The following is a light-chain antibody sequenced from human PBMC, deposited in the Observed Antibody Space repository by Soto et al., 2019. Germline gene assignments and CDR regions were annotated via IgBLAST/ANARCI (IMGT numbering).Light chain of an antibody. CDR1: QSVSSW. CDR2: DAS. J-gene: IGKJ1*01. Sequence: DIQMTQSPPTLPAFVGDTVTITCRASQSVSSWLAWYQQKPGTAPNLLIYDASSLASGVPSRFSGSGSGTKFTLTIRSLQPDDFATYYCQQYISFPKTFGQGTKVAMK. CDR3: QQYISFPKT. V-gene: IGKV1-5*01.